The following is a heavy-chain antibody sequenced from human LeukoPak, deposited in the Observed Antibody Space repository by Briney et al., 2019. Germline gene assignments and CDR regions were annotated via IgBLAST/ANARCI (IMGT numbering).Heavy chain of an antibody. CDR3: AKVLYGSGSYLSY. D-gene: IGHD3-10*01. CDR2: ISGSGGST. CDR1: GFTFSSYA. Sequence: GGSLRLSRAASGFTFSSYAMSWVRQAPGKGLEWVSAISGSGGSTYYADSVKGRFTISRDNSKNTLYLQMNSLRAEDTAVCDWAKVLYGSGSYLSYWGQGTLVTVSS. J-gene: IGHJ4*02. V-gene: IGHV3-23*01.